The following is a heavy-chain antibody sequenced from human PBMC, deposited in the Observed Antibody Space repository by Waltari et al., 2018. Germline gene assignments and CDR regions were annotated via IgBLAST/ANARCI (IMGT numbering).Heavy chain of an antibody. D-gene: IGHD6-13*01. CDR1: GGSISSHY. CDR3: ARGIAAAY. J-gene: IGHJ4*02. V-gene: IGHV4-59*11. CDR2: IYYSGST. Sequence: QVQLQESGPGLVKPSETLSLTCTVSGGSISSHYWSWIRQPPGKGLEWIGYIYYSGSTNYNPSLKSRVTISVDTSKNQFSLKLSSVTAADTAVYYCARGIAAAYWGQGTLVTISS.